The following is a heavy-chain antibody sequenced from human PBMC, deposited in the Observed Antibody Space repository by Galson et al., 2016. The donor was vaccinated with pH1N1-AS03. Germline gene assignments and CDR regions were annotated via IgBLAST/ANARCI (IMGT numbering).Heavy chain of an antibody. Sequence: SVKVSCKASGYTFTTYGISWVRQAPGQGLEWMGWISAYYGDTHFAHKFQERVTLTRDTSTATAYMELRSLRSDGTAVYYCVRESEISGVVFFNYWGQGTLVTVSS. V-gene: IGHV1-18*01. J-gene: IGHJ4*02. CDR3: VRESEISGVVFFNY. CDR1: GYTFTTYG. CDR2: ISAYYGDT. D-gene: IGHD3-3*01.